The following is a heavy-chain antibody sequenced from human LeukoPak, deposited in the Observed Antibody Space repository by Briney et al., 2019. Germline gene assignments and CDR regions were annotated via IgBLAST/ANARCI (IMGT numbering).Heavy chain of an antibody. J-gene: IGHJ4*02. Sequence: PSETLSLTCTVSGGSISTYYWTWIRQPAGKGLEWIGRIFNLGITKYNPSLKSRVTMSVDTSKNQFSLKLTSVTAADTAVYYCARGVRDSRDPLSYYFDHWGQGTLVAVSS. D-gene: IGHD3-10*01. CDR1: GGSISTYY. CDR2: IFNLGIT. CDR3: ARGVRDSRDPLSYYFDH. V-gene: IGHV4-4*07.